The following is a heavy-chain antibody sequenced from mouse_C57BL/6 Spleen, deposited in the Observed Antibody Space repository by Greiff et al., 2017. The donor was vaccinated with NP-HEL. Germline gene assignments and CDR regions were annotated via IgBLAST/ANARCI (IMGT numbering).Heavy chain of an antibody. D-gene: IGHD2-4*01. J-gene: IGHJ2*01. CDR2: IHPNSGST. Sequence: VQLQQPGAELVKPGASVKLSCKASGYTFTSYWMHWVKQRPGQGLEWIGMIHPNSGSTNYNEKFKSKATLTVDKSSSTAYMQLSSLTSEDSAVYYCARDYDGGGFDYWGQGTTLTVSS. CDR3: ARDYDGGGFDY. CDR1: GYTFTSYW. V-gene: IGHV1-64*01.